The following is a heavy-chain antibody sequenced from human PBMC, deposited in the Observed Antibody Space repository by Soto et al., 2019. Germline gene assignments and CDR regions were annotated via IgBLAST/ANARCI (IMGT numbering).Heavy chain of an antibody. Sequence: QVQLVQSGAEVKKPGASVKVSCKASGYTFTSYGISWVRQAPGQGLEWMGWISAYNGNTNYAQKLQGRVTMTTDTSTGTAYMELRSLRSDDTAVYYCARAPSTMIVVVGGWWFDPWGQGTLVTVSS. CDR3: ARAPSTMIVVVGGWWFDP. CDR2: ISAYNGNT. J-gene: IGHJ5*02. V-gene: IGHV1-18*01. CDR1: GYTFTSYG. D-gene: IGHD3-22*01.